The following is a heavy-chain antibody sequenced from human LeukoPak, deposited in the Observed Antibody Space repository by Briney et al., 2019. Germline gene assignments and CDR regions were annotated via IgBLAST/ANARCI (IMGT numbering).Heavy chain of an antibody. D-gene: IGHD3-3*01. V-gene: IGHV4-34*01. CDR3: ARGGVVTQPGYFQH. Sequence: SETLSLTCAVYGGSFSGYYWSWIRQPPGKGLEWVGEINHSGSTNYNPSLKSRVTMSVDTSKNQFSLKLSSVTAADTAVYYCARGGVVTQPGYFQHWGQGTLVTVSS. CDR2: INHSGST. J-gene: IGHJ1*01. CDR1: GGSFSGYY.